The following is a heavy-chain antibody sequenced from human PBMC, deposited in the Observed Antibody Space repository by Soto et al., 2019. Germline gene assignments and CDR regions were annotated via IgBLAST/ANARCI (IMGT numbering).Heavy chain of an antibody. CDR2: IKQSGSET. D-gene: IGHD5-18*01. CDR3: ARGYNIDY. V-gene: IGHV3-7*03. CDR1: GFTFSSHW. Sequence: ESGGGLVQPGGSLRLSCAASGFTFSSHWMTWVRQAPGKGLEWVANIKQSGSETYYVDSVKGRFTISRDDAKNSVYLQMNTLRAEDTAVYYCARGYNIDYWGQGTLVTVSS. J-gene: IGHJ4*02.